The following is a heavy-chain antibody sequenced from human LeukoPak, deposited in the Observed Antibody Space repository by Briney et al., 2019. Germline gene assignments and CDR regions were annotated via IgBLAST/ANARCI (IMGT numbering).Heavy chain of an antibody. D-gene: IGHD6-6*01. CDR2: TSAYNGNT. V-gene: IGHV1-18*01. J-gene: IGHJ4*02. CDR1: GYTFTSYG. CDR3: ARGGYSSSSHLSH. Sequence: ASVKVSCKASGYTFTSYGISWVRQAPGQGLEWMGWTSAYNGNTNYAQKFQGRVTITRNTSISTAYMELSSLRSEDTAVYYCARGGYSSSSHLSHWGQGTLVTVSS.